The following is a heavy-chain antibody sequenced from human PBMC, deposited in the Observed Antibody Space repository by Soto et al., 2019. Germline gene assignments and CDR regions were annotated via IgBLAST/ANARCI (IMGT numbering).Heavy chain of an antibody. J-gene: IGHJ4*02. D-gene: IGHD6-19*01. V-gene: IGHV3-23*01. CDR3: ARRQFFSFDY. CDR1: GFTFSNYV. Sequence: PXGSLSLSCVAPGFTFSNYVMSWVRQAPGKGLECVAAIAGNGGILYYTDSVKGRFSISRDNSKNTLHLQMNSLRAEDTAVYYCARRQFFSFDYWGQGILVTVSS. CDR2: IAGNGGIL.